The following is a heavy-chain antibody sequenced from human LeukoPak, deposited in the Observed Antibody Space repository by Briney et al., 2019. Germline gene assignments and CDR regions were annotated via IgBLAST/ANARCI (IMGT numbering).Heavy chain of an antibody. CDR3: AREKGAGFDS. Sequence: SQTLSLTCAVSGDSVSNNGAAWNWIRQSPSRGLEWLGRTYYRSKWYNDYAVSVQSRITINPDTSKNQFSLLLNSVTPEDSAVYYCAREKGAGFDSWGQGTLVTVSS. J-gene: IGHJ4*02. CDR1: GDSVSNNGAA. CDR2: TYYRSKWYN. V-gene: IGHV6-1*01. D-gene: IGHD1-26*01.